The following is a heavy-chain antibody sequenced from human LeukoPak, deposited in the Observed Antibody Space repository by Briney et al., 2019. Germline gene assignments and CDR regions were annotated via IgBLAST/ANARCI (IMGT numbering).Heavy chain of an antibody. J-gene: IGHJ4*02. CDR2: MKSNNGHT. CDR3: ARGPPNWGMVGY. CDR1: GYTSTSFD. D-gene: IGHD7-27*01. Sequence: ASVKVSCKASGYTSTSFDFNWVRQATVQGLEWMGWMKSNNGHTGYAQKFQGRVTMTRDTSISTAYMELSSLTFEDTAVYYCARGPPNWGMVGYWGQGTLVTVSS. V-gene: IGHV1-8*01.